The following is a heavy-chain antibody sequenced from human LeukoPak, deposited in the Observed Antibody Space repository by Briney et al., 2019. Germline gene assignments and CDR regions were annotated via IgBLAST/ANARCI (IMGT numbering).Heavy chain of an antibody. Sequence: SETLSLTCTVSGSSISSSSYYWGWIRQPPGKGLEWIGSIYYSGSTYYNPSLKSRVTISVDTSKNQFSLKLSSVTAADTAVYYCARVIPWGDLSFDYWGQGTLVTVSS. CDR1: GSSISSSSYY. CDR2: IYYSGST. D-gene: IGHD2-21*02. V-gene: IGHV4-39*01. J-gene: IGHJ4*02. CDR3: ARVIPWGDLSFDY.